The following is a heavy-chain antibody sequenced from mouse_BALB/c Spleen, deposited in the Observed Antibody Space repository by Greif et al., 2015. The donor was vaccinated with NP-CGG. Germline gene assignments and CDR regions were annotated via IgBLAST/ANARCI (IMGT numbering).Heavy chain of an antibody. CDR1: GYTFSSYW. J-gene: IGHJ3*01. V-gene: IGHV1-9*01. D-gene: IGHD1-1*01. CDR2: ILPGSGST. CDR3: ARWDYGGFAY. Sequence: QVQLKQSGAELMKPGASVKISCKATGYTFSSYWIERVKQGPGHGLEWIGEILPGSGSTKYNEKFKGKATFTADTSSHTGYMQLSSLTSDDSSVYYCARWDYGGFAYWGQGTLVAVSA.